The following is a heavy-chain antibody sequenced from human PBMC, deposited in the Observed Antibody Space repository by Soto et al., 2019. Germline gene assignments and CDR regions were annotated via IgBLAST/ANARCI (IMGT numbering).Heavy chain of an antibody. D-gene: IGHD6-19*01. CDR1: GGTLSSHV. CDR2: VFPFLHTP. CDR3: ARAWLATMDYYPYGMDV. Sequence: QVQLVQSGAEVKKPGSSVKVSCKASGGTLSSHVIIWVRPAPGQGLEGMGGVFPFLHTPNYAQRLQGRVIFSVDAATTTAYMELSSRSSDATAVSYCARAWLATMDYYPYGMDVWGQGTTVTVS. J-gene: IGHJ6*02. V-gene: IGHV1-69*01.